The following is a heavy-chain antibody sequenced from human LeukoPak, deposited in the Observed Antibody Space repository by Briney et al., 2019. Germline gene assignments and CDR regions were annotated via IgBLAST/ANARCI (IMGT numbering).Heavy chain of an antibody. J-gene: IGHJ5*02. CDR3: ARVPGIALGFDP. CDR2: ISWNSGSI. D-gene: IGHD6-13*01. CDR1: GFTFDDYA. V-gene: IGHV3-9*01. Sequence: AGRSLRLSCAASGFTFDDYAMHWVRQAPGKGLEWVSGISWNSGSIGYADSVKGRFTISRDNAKNSLYLQMNSLRAEDTAVYYCARVPGIALGFDPWGQGTLVTVSS.